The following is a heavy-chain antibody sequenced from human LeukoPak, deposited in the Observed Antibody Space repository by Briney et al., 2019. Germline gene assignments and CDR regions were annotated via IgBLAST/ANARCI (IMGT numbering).Heavy chain of an antibody. Sequence: PGASVKVSCEASGYTFTGYYMHWVRQAPGQGLEWMGWLNPNSGGTNYAQKFQGRVTMTRDTSISTAYMELSRLRSDDTAVYYCARGRIAAAGTGPYYYYYYMDVWGKGTTVTVSS. J-gene: IGHJ6*03. CDR1: GYTFTGYY. V-gene: IGHV1-2*02. CDR3: ARGRIAAAGTGPYYYYYYMDV. CDR2: LNPNSGGT. D-gene: IGHD6-13*01.